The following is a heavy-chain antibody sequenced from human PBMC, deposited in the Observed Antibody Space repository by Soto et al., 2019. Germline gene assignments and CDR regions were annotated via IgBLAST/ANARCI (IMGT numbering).Heavy chain of an antibody. CDR2: IKQDGSEK. CDR3: ARVGDGYNSYYFDY. D-gene: IGHD5-12*01. Sequence: PGGSLRLSCAASGFTFSSYWMSWVRQAPGKGLEWVANIKQDGSEKYYVDSVKGRFTISRDNAKNSLYLQMNSLRAEDTAVYYCARVGDGYNSYYFDYWGQGTLVTVSS. CDR1: GFTFSSYW. V-gene: IGHV3-7*01. J-gene: IGHJ4*02.